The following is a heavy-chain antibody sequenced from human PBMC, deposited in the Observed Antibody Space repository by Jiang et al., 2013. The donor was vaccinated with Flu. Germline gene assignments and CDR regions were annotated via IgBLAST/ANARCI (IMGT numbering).Heavy chain of an antibody. Sequence: SETLSLTCTVSGGFISGYYWSWIRQHPGKGLEWIGYIYYSGSTYCNPSLKSRVTISVDTSKNQFSLKLSSVTAADTAVYYCARWTLGYCSSTSCYDHYYGMDVWGQGTTVTVSS. D-gene: IGHD2-2*01. CDR3: ARWTLGYCSSTSCYDHYYGMDV. CDR2: IYYSGST. CDR1: GGFISGYY. J-gene: IGHJ6*02. V-gene: IGHV4-31*03.